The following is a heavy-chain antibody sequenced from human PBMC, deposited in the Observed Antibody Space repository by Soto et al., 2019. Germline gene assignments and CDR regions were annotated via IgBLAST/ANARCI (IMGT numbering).Heavy chain of an antibody. D-gene: IGHD3-10*01. Sequence: QLQLQESGPGLVKPSETLSLTCTVSGGSISSSDYHWGWIRQPPGRGLEWIGSIYYSGSTYYNPSLKSRITLSQDMSRNQVSLKLRSVTASDTAVYYCARHRGPTGPNYWGQGTLVTVSS. CDR2: IYYSGST. V-gene: IGHV4-39*01. J-gene: IGHJ4*02. CDR3: ARHRGPTGPNY. CDR1: GGSISSSDYH.